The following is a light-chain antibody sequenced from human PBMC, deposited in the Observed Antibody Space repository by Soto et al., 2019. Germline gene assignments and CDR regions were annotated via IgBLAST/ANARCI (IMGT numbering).Light chain of an antibody. Sequence: QPVLTQPPSVSDAPRQRVTISCSGSISNIGNNAVNWYQQLPGQAPKLLIYYDDLLPSGVSDRFSGSKSGTSASLAISGLQSEDEADYYCAAWDDSLNGVVFGGGTKLTVL. J-gene: IGLJ2*01. V-gene: IGLV1-36*01. CDR1: ISNIGNNA. CDR2: YDD. CDR3: AAWDDSLNGVV.